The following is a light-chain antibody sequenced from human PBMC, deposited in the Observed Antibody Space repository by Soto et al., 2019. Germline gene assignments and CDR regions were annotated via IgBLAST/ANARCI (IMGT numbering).Light chain of an antibody. CDR1: QTITRY. V-gene: IGKV1-39*01. Sequence: DIQMTHSPSSLSASVGDRVTIGSWASQTITRYLNWYQHRPGKAPNLLISSASSLQSGVPSRFSGSGSGTDFTLTISSLQPEDFATYYCQQSYITPVTFGQGTKVDI. CDR3: QQSYITPVT. J-gene: IGKJ1*01. CDR2: SAS.